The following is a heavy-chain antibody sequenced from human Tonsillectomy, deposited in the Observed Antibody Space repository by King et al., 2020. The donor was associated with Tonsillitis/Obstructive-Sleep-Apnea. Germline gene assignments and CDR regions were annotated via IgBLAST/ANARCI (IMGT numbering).Heavy chain of an antibody. D-gene: IGHD6-6*01. CDR3: SKDIGLYSSSSFDY. V-gene: IGHV3-43*01. Sequence: VQLVESGGVVVQPGGSLRLSCAASGFTFEDYTMHWVRQTPGKGLEWGSLISWNGGITDYADSVKGRFTISRDNRKKSLYLQMNRLGTEDTALYYCSKDIGLYSSSSFDYCGQGTLVTVSS. J-gene: IGHJ4*02. CDR2: ISWNGGIT. CDR1: GFTFEDYT.